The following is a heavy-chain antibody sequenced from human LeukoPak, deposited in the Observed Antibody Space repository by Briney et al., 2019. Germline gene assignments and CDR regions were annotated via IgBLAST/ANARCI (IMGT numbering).Heavy chain of an antibody. J-gene: IGHJ1*01. CDR3: ASARESCIGSICYEYFHH. V-gene: IGHV3-53*01. Sequence: GGSLRLSCAASGFTVTTKSMAWVREAAGRGLEWVSVFYSPGSTYYADSVHGRFTISRDNSLNTLFLQMNSLRVEDTAVYYCASARESCIGSICYEYFHHWGQGTPLTVSS. CDR1: GFTVTTKS. CDR2: FYSPGST. D-gene: IGHD2-2*01.